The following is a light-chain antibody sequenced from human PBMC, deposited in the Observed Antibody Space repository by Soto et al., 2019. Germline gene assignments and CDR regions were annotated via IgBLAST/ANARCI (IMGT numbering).Light chain of an antibody. J-gene: IGKJ1*01. Sequence: EIVLTQSPATLSVSPGERVTLSCRASESVDINLAWYQQKPGRAPRLLIYGASTRATDMPGTFSGRGSGKESTLTISSLKSEDFAVYYCQQYKNWPRTLGQGTKVDIK. CDR2: GAS. CDR1: ESVDIN. CDR3: QQYKNWPRT. V-gene: IGKV3-15*01.